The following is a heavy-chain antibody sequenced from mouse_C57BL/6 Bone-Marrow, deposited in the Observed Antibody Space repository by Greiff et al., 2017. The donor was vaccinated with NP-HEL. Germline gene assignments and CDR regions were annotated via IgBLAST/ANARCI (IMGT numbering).Heavy chain of an antibody. V-gene: IGHV1-55*01. CDR2: IYPGSGST. Sequence: QVQLQQPGAELVKPGASVKMSCKASGYTFTSYWITWVKQRPGQGLEWIGDIYPGSGSTNYNEKFKSKATLTVDTSSSTAYMQLSSLTSEDSAVYDCASLAYYSNYCYAMDYWGQGTSVTVSS. D-gene: IGHD2-5*01. J-gene: IGHJ4*01. CDR1: GYTFTSYW. CDR3: ASLAYYSNYCYAMDY.